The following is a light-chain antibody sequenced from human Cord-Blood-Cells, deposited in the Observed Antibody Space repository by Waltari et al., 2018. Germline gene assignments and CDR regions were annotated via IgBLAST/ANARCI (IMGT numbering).Light chain of an antibody. CDR3: SSYTSSSTWV. V-gene: IGLV2-14*01. Sequence: QSALTQPASVSGSPGQSITISCTGTSSDVGGYNYVSWYQQHPGKAPKLMIYDVSKRPSGVSHRFSGSKSGNMASLTISGLQAEDEADYYCSSYTSSSTWVFGGGTKLTVL. CDR2: DVS. J-gene: IGLJ3*02. CDR1: SSDVGGYNY.